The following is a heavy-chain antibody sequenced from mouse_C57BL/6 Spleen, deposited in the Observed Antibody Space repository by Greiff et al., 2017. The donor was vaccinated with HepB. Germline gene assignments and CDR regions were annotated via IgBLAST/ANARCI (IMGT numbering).Heavy chain of an antibody. V-gene: IGHV7-3*01. CDR2: IRNKANGYTT. CDR3: ARLYYGSSYEGWYFDV. D-gene: IGHD1-1*01. CDR1: GFTFTDYY. Sequence: EVQRVESGGGLVQPGGSLSLSCAASGFTFTDYYMSWVRQPPGKALEWLGFIRNKANGYTTEYSASVKGRFTISRDNSQSILYLQMNALRAEDSATYYCARLYYGSSYEGWYFDVWGTGTTVTVSS. J-gene: IGHJ1*03.